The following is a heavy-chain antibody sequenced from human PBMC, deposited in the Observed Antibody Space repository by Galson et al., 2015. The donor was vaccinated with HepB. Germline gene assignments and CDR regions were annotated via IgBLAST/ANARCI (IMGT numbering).Heavy chain of an antibody. CDR3: AIPYCSSTSCYAKNGAYYYYYGIDV. CDR2: INAGNGNT. J-gene: IGHJ6*02. V-gene: IGHV1-3*01. D-gene: IGHD2-2*01. CDR1: GYTFTSYA. Sequence: SVKVSCKASGYTFTSYAMHWVRQAPGQRLEWMGWINAGNGNTKYSQKFQGRVTITRDTSASTAYMELSSLRSEDTAVYYCAIPYCSSTSCYAKNGAYYYYYGIDVWGQGTTVTVSS.